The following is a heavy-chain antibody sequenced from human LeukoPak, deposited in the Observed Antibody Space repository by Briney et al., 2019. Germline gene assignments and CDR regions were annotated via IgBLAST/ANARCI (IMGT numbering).Heavy chain of an antibody. V-gene: IGHV1-8*03. CDR1: GYTFTNYD. D-gene: IGHD6-13*01. Sequence: ASVKVSCKASGYTFTNYDINWVRQATGQGLEWMGWMNPNSGNTGYAQKFQGRVTITRNTSISTAYMELSSLRAEDTAVYYCARDTDSRNWNGLFDHWGQGTLVTVSS. J-gene: IGHJ4*02. CDR3: ARDTDSRNWNGLFDH. CDR2: MNPNSGNT.